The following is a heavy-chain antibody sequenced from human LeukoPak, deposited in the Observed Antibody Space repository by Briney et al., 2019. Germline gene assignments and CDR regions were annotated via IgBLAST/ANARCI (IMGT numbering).Heavy chain of an antibody. J-gene: IGHJ4*02. D-gene: IGHD3-16*02. CDR3: ATFTERENYHYTANL. CDR2: TNGATGNT. V-gene: IGHV1-3*02. CDR1: GYTFTNYA. Sequence: ASVKVSCKASGYTFTNYALHWVRQAPGQSLEWMGWTNGATGNTRFSQDFQGRLTVTIDTSASTGYVELSSLRSEDTAVYYCATFTERENYHYTANLWGQGTLVIVS.